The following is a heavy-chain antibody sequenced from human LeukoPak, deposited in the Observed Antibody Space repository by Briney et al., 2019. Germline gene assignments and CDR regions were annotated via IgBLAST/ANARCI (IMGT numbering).Heavy chain of an antibody. V-gene: IGHV4-38-2*02. CDR3: ARRHSSGWFYY. Sequence: SETLSLTCTVSGYSISNGYYWDWIRQPPGRGLEWIGNIYRSGSTSYNPSLKSRVTISVDTSKNQFSLKVNSVTAADTAVYYCARRHSSGWFYYWGEGTLVTVSS. D-gene: IGHD6-19*01. CDR2: IYRSGST. CDR1: GYSISNGYY. J-gene: IGHJ4*02.